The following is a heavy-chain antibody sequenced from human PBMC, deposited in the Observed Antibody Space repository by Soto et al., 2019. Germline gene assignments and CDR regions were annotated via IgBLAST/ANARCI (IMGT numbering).Heavy chain of an antibody. CDR1: GFTFSSYA. CDR3: AKTYYDFWSGYDRYYYYYYMDV. D-gene: IGHD3-3*01. CDR2: ISGSGGST. J-gene: IGHJ6*03. Sequence: GGSLRLSCAASGFTFSSYAMSWVRQAPGKGLEWVSAISGSGGSTYYVDSVKGRFTISRDNSKNTLYLQMNSLRAEDTAVYYCAKTYYDFWSGYDRYYYYYYMDVWGKGTTVTVSS. V-gene: IGHV3-23*01.